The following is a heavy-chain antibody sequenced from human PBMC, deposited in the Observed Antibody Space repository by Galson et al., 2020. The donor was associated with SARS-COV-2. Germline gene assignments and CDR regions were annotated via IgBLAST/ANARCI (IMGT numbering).Heavy chain of an antibody. D-gene: IGHD5-18*01. J-gene: IGHJ6*02. CDR2: IWYDGRNK. CDR1: GSTFSSYG. V-gene: IGHV3-33*01. CDR3: ARDQDIQLGLAPPGGMDV. Sequence: GGSLRLSCQASGSTFSSYGMPWFRPAPGKGLEWVAVIWYDGRNKYYADSVKGRFTISRDNSKNTLYLQMNSLRAEDTAVYYCARDQDIQLGLAPPGGMDVWGQGATVTVSS.